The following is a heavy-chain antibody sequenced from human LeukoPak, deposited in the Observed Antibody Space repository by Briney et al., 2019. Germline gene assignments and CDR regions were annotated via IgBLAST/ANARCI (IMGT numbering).Heavy chain of an antibody. V-gene: IGHV1-24*01. D-gene: IGHD3-22*01. CDR2: FDPEDGET. Sequence: ASVKVSCKVSGYTLTELSMHWVRQAPGKGLEWMGGFDPEDGETIYAQKFQGRVTMTEDTSTDTAYMEPSSLRSEDTAVYYCATPGYYDSNIRGAFDIWGQGTMVTVSS. J-gene: IGHJ3*02. CDR1: GYTLTELS. CDR3: ATPGYYDSNIRGAFDI.